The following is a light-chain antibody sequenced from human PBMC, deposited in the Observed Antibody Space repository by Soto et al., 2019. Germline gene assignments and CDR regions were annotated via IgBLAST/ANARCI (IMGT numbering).Light chain of an antibody. V-gene: IGKV1-27*01. CDR2: AAS. CDR1: QGIIDY. J-gene: IGKJ1*01. CDR3: QKYNSAAQT. Sequence: DIQMTQSPSSLSASVGDRVTITCRASQGIIDYLAWYQQKPGKAPQLLIYAASTLQSGVPSRFSGSASGTDFTLTISGLQPEDVATYYCQKYNSAAQTFGQGTKVEIK.